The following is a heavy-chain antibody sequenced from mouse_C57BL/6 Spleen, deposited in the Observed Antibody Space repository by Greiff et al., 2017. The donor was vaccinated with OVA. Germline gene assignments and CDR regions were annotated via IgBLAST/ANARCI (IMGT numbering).Heavy chain of an antibody. CDR3: ARSLYYYGSSHWYCDV. CDR2: IYPRSGNT. V-gene: IGHV1-81*01. Sequence: VKLQQSGAELARPGASVKLSCKASGYTFTSYGISWVKQRTGQGLEWIGEIYPRSGNTYYNEKFKGKATLTADKSSSTAYMELRSLTSEDSAVYFCARSLYYYGSSHWYCDVWGTGTTVTVSS. J-gene: IGHJ1*03. D-gene: IGHD1-1*01. CDR1: GYTFTSYG.